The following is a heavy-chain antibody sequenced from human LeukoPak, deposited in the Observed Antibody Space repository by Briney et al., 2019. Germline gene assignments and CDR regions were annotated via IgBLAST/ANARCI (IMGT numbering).Heavy chain of an antibody. D-gene: IGHD1-26*01. J-gene: IGHJ4*02. CDR2: ISGSGGST. CDR3: AKLMGATGSYFDY. V-gene: IGHV3-23*01. CDR1: GFTFSSYA. Sequence: GGSLRLSCAASGFTFSSYAMSWVRQAPGKGLEWVSAISGSGGSTYYADSVKGRFTISRDNSKNTLYPQMNSLRAEDTAVYYCAKLMGATGSYFDYWGQGTLVTVSS.